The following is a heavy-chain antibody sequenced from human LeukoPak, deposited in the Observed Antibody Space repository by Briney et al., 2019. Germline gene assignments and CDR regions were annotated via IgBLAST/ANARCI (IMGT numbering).Heavy chain of an antibody. Sequence: ASVKVSCKASGYTFTSYAMHWVRQAPGQRLEWMGWINAGNGNTKYSQKFQGRVTITRDTSASTAYMELSSLRSEDTAVHYCARTGIAVAGPFDYWGQGTLVTVSS. J-gene: IGHJ4*02. CDR1: GYTFTSYA. D-gene: IGHD6-19*01. V-gene: IGHV1-3*01. CDR2: INAGNGNT. CDR3: ARTGIAVAGPFDY.